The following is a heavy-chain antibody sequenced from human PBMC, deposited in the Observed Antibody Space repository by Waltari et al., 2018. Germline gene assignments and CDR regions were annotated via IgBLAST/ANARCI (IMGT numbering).Heavy chain of an antibody. CDR2: IGTACDT. V-gene: IGHV3-13*01. D-gene: IGHD6-19*01. Sequence: EVQLVEAGGGLVPPGGSLRLACACSGFTFGSYEMHWVRQSTGKVLEWVSAIGTACDTYYPGSVKGRFTISRENAKNSLYLQMNSLRAEDTAVYYCARDLAGTSDYWGQGTLVTVSS. J-gene: IGHJ4*02. CDR3: ARDLAGTSDY. CDR1: GFTFGSYE.